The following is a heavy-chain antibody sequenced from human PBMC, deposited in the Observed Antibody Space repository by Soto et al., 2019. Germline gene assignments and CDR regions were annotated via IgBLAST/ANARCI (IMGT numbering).Heavy chain of an antibody. CDR2: IYWDDDE. CDR1: GFPLSTSGVG. CDR3: ARSVDALPVRGALDS. Sequence: QITLKESGPTLVKPTETLTLTCTFSGFPLSTSGVGVGWIRQPPGKALEWLAFIYWDDDERYSPSLQSRLTITKDPSITRVVLTMTNMDPVDTATYYCARSVDALPVRGALDSWGQGTLVTVSS. D-gene: IGHD1-26*01. J-gene: IGHJ4*02. V-gene: IGHV2-5*02.